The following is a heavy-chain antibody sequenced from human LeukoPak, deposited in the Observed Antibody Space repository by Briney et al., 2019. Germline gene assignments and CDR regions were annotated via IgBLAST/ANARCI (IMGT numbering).Heavy chain of an antibody. Sequence: PSETLSLTCTVSGGSISSSSYYWGWLRQPPGKGLEWIGSIYYSGSTYYNPSLKSRVTISVDTSKNQFSLKLSSVTAADTAVYYCAREYGAPNAFDIWGQGTMVTVSS. D-gene: IGHD4-17*01. CDR2: IYYSGST. CDR3: AREYGAPNAFDI. J-gene: IGHJ3*02. CDR1: GGSISSSSYY. V-gene: IGHV4-39*07.